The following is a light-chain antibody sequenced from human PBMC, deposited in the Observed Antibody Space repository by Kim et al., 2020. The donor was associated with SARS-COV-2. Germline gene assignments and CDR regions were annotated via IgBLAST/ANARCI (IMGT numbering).Light chain of an antibody. CDR1: SSDVGGYNY. V-gene: IGLV2-14*03. Sequence: LTQPASVSGSPGQSITISCTGTSSDVGGYNYVSWYQQHPGKAPKLMIYDVSNRPSGVSNRFSGSKSGNTASLTISGLQAEDEADYYCSSYTSSSTLEVYGTGTKVTVL. J-gene: IGLJ1*01. CDR2: DVS. CDR3: SSYTSSSTLEV.